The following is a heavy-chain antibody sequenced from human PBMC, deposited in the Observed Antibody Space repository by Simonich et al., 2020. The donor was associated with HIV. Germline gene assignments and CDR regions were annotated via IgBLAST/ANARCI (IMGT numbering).Heavy chain of an antibody. J-gene: IGHJ4*02. CDR1: GFTFSSYA. D-gene: IGHD3-16*01. CDR3: ASGGSISSVWADDY. Sequence: QVQLVESGGGVVQPGRSLRLSCADSGFTFSSYAMHWVRQAPGKGLERVAVISYDGSNKYYADSVKGRFTISRDNSKNTLYLQMNSLRAEDTAVYYCASGGSISSVWADDYWGQGTLVTVSS. V-gene: IGHV3-30*07. CDR2: ISYDGSNK.